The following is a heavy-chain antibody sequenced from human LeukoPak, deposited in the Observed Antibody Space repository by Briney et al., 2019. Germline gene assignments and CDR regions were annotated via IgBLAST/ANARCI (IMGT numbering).Heavy chain of an antibody. CDR3: ARDSTVTTSSNFDY. J-gene: IGHJ4*02. D-gene: IGHD4-11*01. CDR2: ISYDGSNK. CDR1: GFTFSSYA. Sequence: GGSLRLSCAASGFTFSSYAMHWVRQAPGKGLEWVTVISYDGSNKYYADSVKGRFTISRDNSKNTLYLQMNSLRAEDTAVYYCARDSTVTTSSNFDYWGQGTLVTVSS. V-gene: IGHV3-30-3*01.